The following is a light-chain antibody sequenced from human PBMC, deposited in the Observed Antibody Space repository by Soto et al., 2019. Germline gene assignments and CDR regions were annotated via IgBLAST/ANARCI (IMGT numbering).Light chain of an antibody. CDR2: DVS. CDR3: CSYAGSYTLV. J-gene: IGLJ1*01. Sequence: QSVLTQPRSVSGSPGQSVTIPCTGTSSDVGGYNYVSWYQQHPGKAPKLMIYDVSKRPSGVPDRFSGSKSGNTASLTISGLQAEDEADYYCCSYAGSYTLVFGTGTKLTVL. CDR1: SSDVGGYNY. V-gene: IGLV2-11*01.